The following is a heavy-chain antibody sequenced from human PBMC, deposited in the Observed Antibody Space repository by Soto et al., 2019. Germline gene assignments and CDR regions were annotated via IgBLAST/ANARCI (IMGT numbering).Heavy chain of an antibody. CDR1: GFTFSSYA. CDR3: AKDPWFYNWNDVGAFDI. CDR2: ISGSGGST. J-gene: IGHJ3*02. V-gene: IGHV3-23*01. Sequence: EVQLLESGGGLVQPGGSLRLSCAASGFTFSSYAMSWVRQAPGKGLEWVSAISGSGGSTYYADSVKGRFTISRDNSKNTLYLQMNSLRAEDTAVYYCAKDPWFYNWNDVGAFDIWGQGTMVTVSS. D-gene: IGHD1-20*01.